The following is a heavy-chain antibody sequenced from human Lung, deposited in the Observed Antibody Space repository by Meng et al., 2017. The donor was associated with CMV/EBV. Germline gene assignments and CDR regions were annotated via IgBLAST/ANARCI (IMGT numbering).Heavy chain of an antibody. V-gene: IGHV7-4-1*01. CDR2: ININTGNP. Sequence: QVQLVQPGSELKKPGDSVKVSCQAAGYTFTSSSMNWVRHAPGQGLEWMGWININTGNPTYAQGFTGRFVFSLDTSVSTAYLQIDSLKADDTAVYYRARGNGWRFDYWGQGTLVTVSS. CDR1: GYTFTSSS. CDR3: ARGNGWRFDY. J-gene: IGHJ4*02. D-gene: IGHD6-19*01.